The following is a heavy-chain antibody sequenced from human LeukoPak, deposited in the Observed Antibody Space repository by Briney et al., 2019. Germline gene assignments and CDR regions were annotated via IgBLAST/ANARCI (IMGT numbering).Heavy chain of an antibody. CDR2: ISGSGEIT. CDR3: ASPRGDDSGGYYTWYFHH. V-gene: IGHV3-11*04. D-gene: IGHD3-22*01. J-gene: IGHJ1*01. CDR1: GFTFSDYY. Sequence: GGSLRLSCAVSGFTFSDYYMSWIRQAPGKGLEWLSYISGSGEITYHAESVKGRFTISRDNAKNSLYLQMNSLRAEDTAVYYCASPRGDDSGGYYTWYFHHWGQGILVTVSS.